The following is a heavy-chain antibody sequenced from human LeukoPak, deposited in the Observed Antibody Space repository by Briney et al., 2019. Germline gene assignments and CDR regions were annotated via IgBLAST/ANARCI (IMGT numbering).Heavy chain of an antibody. Sequence: SETLSLTCTVSGGSISSYYWSWIRQPPGKGLEWIGYIYYSGSTNYNPSLKSRVTISIDTSKNQFSLKLSSVTAADTAVYYCERFDPAYYYDSSGYGRGFDYWGQGTLVTVSS. J-gene: IGHJ4*02. V-gene: IGHV4-59*08. CDR3: ERFDPAYYYDSSGYGRGFDY. CDR2: IYYSGST. D-gene: IGHD3-22*01. CDR1: GGSISSYY.